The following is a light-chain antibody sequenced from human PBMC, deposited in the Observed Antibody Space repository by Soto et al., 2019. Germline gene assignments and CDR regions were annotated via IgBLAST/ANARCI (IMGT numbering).Light chain of an antibody. J-gene: IGKJ1*01. CDR3: QQSYSTPQT. CDR1: QSISSY. CDR2: GVS. V-gene: IGKV1-39*01. Sequence: DIQMTQSPPSLSASVGDRVTITCRASQSISSYLNWYQQKPGKAPKLLVYGVSSLETGVPSRFSGSGSGTDFTLTISSLQPEDFATYYCQQSYSTPQTFGQGTKVEIK.